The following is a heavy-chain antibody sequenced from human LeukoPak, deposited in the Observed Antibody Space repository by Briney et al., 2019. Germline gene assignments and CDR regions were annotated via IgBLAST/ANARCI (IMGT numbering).Heavy chain of an antibody. CDR1: GFTFSSYS. CDR2: ISSSSSTI. J-gene: IGHJ4*02. V-gene: IGHV3-48*01. D-gene: IGHD6-19*01. CDR3: ARDSGWSPNHFDY. Sequence: PGGSLRLSCAASGFTFSSYSMNWVRQAPGKGLEWVSYISSSSSTIYYADSVKGRFTISRDNAKNSLYLQTNSLRAEDTAVYYCARDSGWSPNHFDYWGQGTLVTVSS.